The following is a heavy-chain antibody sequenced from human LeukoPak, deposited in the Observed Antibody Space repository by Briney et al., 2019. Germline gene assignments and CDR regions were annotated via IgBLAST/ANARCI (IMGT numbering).Heavy chain of an antibody. J-gene: IGHJ6*03. CDR3: ARGDVSYYYYMDV. Sequence: GGSLRLSCAASGFTFSSYAMHWVRQAPGKGLEWVAVISYDGSNKYYADSVKGRFTISRDNSKNTLYLQMNSLRAEDTAVYHCARGDVSYYYYMDVWGKGTTVTVSS. CDR1: GFTFSSYA. V-gene: IGHV3-30*04. D-gene: IGHD3-16*01. CDR2: ISYDGSNK.